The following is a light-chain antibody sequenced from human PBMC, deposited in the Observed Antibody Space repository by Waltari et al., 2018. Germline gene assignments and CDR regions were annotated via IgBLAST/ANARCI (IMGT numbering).Light chain of an antibody. Sequence: DIQMTQSPSSLSASVGDRVTITCRASQSISSYLNWYQQKPGKAPKLLIYAASSLQSRVPSRFSGSGSETDFTLTISSLQPEDFATYYCQHSYSTPTFGQGTKLEIK. CDR1: QSISSY. CDR3: QHSYSTPT. V-gene: IGKV1-39*01. CDR2: AAS. J-gene: IGKJ2*01.